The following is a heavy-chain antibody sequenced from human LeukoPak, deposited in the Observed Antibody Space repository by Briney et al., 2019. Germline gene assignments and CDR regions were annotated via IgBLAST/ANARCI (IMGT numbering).Heavy chain of an antibody. CDR3: ARGGTYYYDSSGYYR. D-gene: IGHD3-22*01. J-gene: IGHJ5*02. CDR2: INWNGGST. CDR1: GFTFDDYG. V-gene: IGHV3-20*04. Sequence: GGSLRLSCAASGFTFDDYGMSWVRQAPGKGLECVSGINWNGGSTGYADSVKGRFTISRDNAKNSLYLQMNSLRAEDTALYYCARGGTYYYDSSGYYRWGQGTLVTVSS.